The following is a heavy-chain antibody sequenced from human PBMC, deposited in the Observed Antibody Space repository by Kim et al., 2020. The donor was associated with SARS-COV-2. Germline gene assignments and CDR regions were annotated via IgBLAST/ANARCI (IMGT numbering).Heavy chain of an antibody. Sequence: LKSRVTISVDTSKNQFSLKLSSVTAADTAVYYCARDVYDILTGYVGFDPWGQGTLVTVSS. J-gene: IGHJ5*02. CDR3: ARDVYDILTGYVGFDP. D-gene: IGHD3-9*01. V-gene: IGHV4-59*01.